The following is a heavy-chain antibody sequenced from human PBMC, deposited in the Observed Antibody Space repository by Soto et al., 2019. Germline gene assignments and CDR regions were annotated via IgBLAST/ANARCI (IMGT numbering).Heavy chain of an antibody. CDR3: ARDESSGWYSGFDY. V-gene: IGHV4-4*02. Sequence: SETPSLTCAVSSGSISSSNWWSWVRQPPGKGLEWIGEIYHSGSTNYNPSLKSRVTISVDKSKNQFSLKLSSVTAADTAVYYCARDESSGWYSGFDYWGQGTLVTVSS. J-gene: IGHJ4*02. CDR2: IYHSGST. D-gene: IGHD6-19*01. CDR1: SGSISSSNW.